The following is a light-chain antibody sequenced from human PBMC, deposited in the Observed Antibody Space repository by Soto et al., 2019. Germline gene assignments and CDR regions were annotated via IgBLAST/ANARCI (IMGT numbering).Light chain of an antibody. CDR2: DAS. Sequence: EIVLTQSPATLSLSPGERATLSCRASQSVSRYLAWYQQKPGQAPRLLIYDASNRATGIPARFSGSGSGTDFTLTISSLEPEDFAVYSCQQYNSWPVTFGGGTKVDIK. V-gene: IGKV3-11*01. CDR3: QQYNSWPVT. CDR1: QSVSRY. J-gene: IGKJ4*01.